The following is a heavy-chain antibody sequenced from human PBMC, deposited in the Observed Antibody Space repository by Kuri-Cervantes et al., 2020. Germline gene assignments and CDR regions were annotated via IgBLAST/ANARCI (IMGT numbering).Heavy chain of an antibody. V-gene: IGHV3-30*14. CDR2: ISYDGSNK. CDR1: GFTFSSCA. CDR3: TVQLWPSWGFDP. D-gene: IGHD5-18*01. J-gene: IGHJ5*02. Sequence: LSLTCAASGFTFSSCAMHWVRQAPGKGLEWVAVISYDGSNKYYADSVKGRFTISRDNSKNTLYLQMNSLRAEDTAVYYCTVQLWPSWGFDPWGQGTLVTVSS.